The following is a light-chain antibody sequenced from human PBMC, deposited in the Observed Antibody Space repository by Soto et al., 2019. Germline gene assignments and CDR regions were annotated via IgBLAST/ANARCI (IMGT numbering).Light chain of an antibody. CDR3: QYCDSRWP. CDR1: TNIERW. CDR2: NAS. J-gene: IGKJ1*01. Sequence: TRMTQSPSTLSASVGDSVTVTCRASTNIERWLAWYQHKPGKPPKLLILNASTLGSGVPLRFIGIGSGTEFALTISRLQRDDFATYYCQYCDSRWPFGQETKVDIK. V-gene: IGKV1-5*01.